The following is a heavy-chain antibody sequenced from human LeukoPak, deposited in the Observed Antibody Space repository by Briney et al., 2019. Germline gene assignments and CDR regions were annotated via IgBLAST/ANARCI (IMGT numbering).Heavy chain of an antibody. D-gene: IGHD1-1*01. J-gene: IGHJ4*02. CDR2: ISSSGSTI. V-gene: IGHV3-48*03. Sequence: GGSLRLSCAASGFTFSSDEMNWVRQAPGKGLEWVSYISSSGSTIYYADSVKGRFTTSRDNAKNSLYLQMNSLRAEDTAVYYCARDPHRTGTDKMFDYWGQGTLVTVSS. CDR1: GFTFSSDE. CDR3: ARDPHRTGTDKMFDY.